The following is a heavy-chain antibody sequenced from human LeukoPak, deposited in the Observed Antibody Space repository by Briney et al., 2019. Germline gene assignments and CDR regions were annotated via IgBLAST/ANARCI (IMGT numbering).Heavy chain of an antibody. J-gene: IGHJ6*03. Sequence: SETLSLTCTVSGGSISSYYWSWIRQPPGKGLEWIGYIYYSGSTNYNPSLKSRVTISVDTSKSQFSLKLSSVTAADTAVYYCAKIVATISRYYYYYMDVWGKGTTVTISS. V-gene: IGHV4-59*12. CDR1: GGSISSYY. D-gene: IGHD5-12*01. CDR3: AKIVATISRYYYYYMDV. CDR2: IYYSGST.